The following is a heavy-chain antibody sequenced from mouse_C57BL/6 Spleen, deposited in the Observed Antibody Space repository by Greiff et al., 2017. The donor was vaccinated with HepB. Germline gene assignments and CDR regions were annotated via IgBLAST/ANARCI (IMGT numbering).Heavy chain of an antibody. CDR2: IRLKSDNYAT. V-gene: IGHV6-3*01. CDR1: GFTFSNYW. CDR3: TSYTWYFDV. Sequence: EVQGVESGGGLVQPGGSMKLSCVASGFTFSNYWMNWVRQSPEKGLEWVAQIRLKSDNYATHYAESVKGRFTISRDDSKSSVYLQMNNLRAEDTGIYYCTSYTWYFDVWGTGTTVTVSS. D-gene: IGHD1-1*01. J-gene: IGHJ1*03.